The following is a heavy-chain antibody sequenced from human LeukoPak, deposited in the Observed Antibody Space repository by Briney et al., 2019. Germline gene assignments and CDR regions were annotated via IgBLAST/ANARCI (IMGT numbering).Heavy chain of an antibody. D-gene: IGHD3-3*01. Sequence: GGSLRLSCAASGFTFGSYAMSWVRQAPGKGLEWVSAISGSGGSTYYADSVKGRFTISRDNSKNTLYLQMNSLRAEDTAVYYCAKGLATIFGVVIIYFDYWGQGTLVTVSS. V-gene: IGHV3-23*01. CDR3: AKGLATIFGVVIIYFDY. CDR1: GFTFGSYA. CDR2: ISGSGGST. J-gene: IGHJ4*02.